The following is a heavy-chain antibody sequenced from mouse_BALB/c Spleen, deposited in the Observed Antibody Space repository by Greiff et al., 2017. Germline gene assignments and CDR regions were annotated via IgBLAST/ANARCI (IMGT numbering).Heavy chain of an antibody. Sequence: DVQLVESGGGLVQPGGSLKLSCAASGFTFSSYGMSWVRQTPDKRLELVATINSNGGSTYYPDSVKGRFTISRDNAKNTLYLQMSSLKSEDTAMYYCGDDYYAMDYWGQGTSVTVSS. CDR3: GDDYYAMDY. J-gene: IGHJ4*01. CDR1: GFTFSSYG. CDR2: INSNGGST. V-gene: IGHV5-6-3*01.